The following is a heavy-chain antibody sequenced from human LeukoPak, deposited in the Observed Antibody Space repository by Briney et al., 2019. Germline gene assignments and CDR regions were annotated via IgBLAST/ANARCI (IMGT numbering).Heavy chain of an antibody. D-gene: IGHD2-21*01. CDR2: INQDGNSQ. J-gene: IGHJ4*02. V-gene: IGHV3-7*02. Sequence: GGSLRLSCEASGFAFSSYWASWVRQALGRRMEWVANINQDGNSQNYVDSVRGRFTISKDNAKNSVYLQMNSLRGEDTAVYYCARSLWPEDYWGQGILVTVSS. CDR1: GFAFSSYW. CDR3: ARSLWPEDY.